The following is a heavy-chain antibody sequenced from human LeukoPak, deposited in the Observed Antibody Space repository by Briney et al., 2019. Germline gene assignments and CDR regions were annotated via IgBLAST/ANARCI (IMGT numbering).Heavy chain of an antibody. J-gene: IGHJ6*02. CDR3: ARVRSSYYYGSGSYYKGYYGMDV. Sequence: GGSLRLSCAASGFTFSDYYMSWIRQAPGKGLEWVSYISSSGSTIYYADSVKGRFTISRDNAKNSLYLQMNSLRAEDTAVYYCARVRSSYYYGSGSYYKGYYGMDVWGQGTTVTVSS. V-gene: IGHV3-11*01. D-gene: IGHD3-10*01. CDR2: ISSSGSTI. CDR1: GFTFSDYY.